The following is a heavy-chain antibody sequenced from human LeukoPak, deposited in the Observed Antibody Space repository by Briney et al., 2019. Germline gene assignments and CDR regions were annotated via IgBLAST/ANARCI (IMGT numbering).Heavy chain of an antibody. D-gene: IGHD5-18*01. CDR1: GGSVSSGSYY. J-gene: IGHJ4*02. V-gene: IGHV4-61*01. CDR2: IYYSGST. Sequence: SETLSLTGTVSGGSVSSGSYYWSWIRQPPGKGLEWIGYIYYSGSTNYNPSLKSRVTISVDTSKNQFYLKLSSVTAADTAVYYCARDGRDTAMVPDYFDYWGQGTLVTVSS. CDR3: ARDGRDTAMVPDYFDY.